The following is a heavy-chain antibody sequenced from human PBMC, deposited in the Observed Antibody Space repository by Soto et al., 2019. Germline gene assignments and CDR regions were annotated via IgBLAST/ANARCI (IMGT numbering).Heavy chain of an antibody. J-gene: IGHJ6*02. Sequence: SQTLSLTCAISGDSVSSNSAALNWIRQSPSRGLEWLGRTYYRSKWYNDYAVSVKSRITINPDTSKNQFSLQVHSVTPEDTAVYYCARGLERVAHYYYGMDVWSQGTTVTVSS. CDR1: GDSVSSNSAA. D-gene: IGHD1-1*01. CDR2: TYYRSKWYN. CDR3: ARGLERVAHYYYGMDV. V-gene: IGHV6-1*01.